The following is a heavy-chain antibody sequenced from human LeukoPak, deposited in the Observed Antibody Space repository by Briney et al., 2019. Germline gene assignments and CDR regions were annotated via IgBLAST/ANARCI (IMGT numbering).Heavy chain of an antibody. Sequence: ASVKVSCKASGYTFASYYVHWVRQAPGEGLEWMGIINPSGGSTIYAQKFQGRVTMTWDMSTSTVYMELSSLRSEDTAVYYCARSHYSRGWEYFDYWGQGTLVTVSS. J-gene: IGHJ4*02. D-gene: IGHD6-19*01. CDR1: GYTFASYY. V-gene: IGHV1-46*01. CDR2: INPSGGST. CDR3: ARSHYSRGWEYFDY.